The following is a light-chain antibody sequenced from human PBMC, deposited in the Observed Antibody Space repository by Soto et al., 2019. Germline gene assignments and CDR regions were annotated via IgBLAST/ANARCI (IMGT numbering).Light chain of an antibody. Sequence: DIQLTQSPSFLSASVGDRVTITCRASQHISTYLAWYQQQPGKGPKLLIYAASTLQSGVTSRFSGSGSGTEFTLTISSLQPEDFARYYCKQLNSYPPLTFGGGTKVEIK. CDR1: QHISTY. V-gene: IGKV1-9*01. J-gene: IGKJ4*01. CDR3: KQLNSYPPLT. CDR2: AAS.